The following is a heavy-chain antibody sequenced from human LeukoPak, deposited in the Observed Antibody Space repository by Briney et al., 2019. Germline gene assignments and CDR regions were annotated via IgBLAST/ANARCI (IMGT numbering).Heavy chain of an antibody. J-gene: IGHJ4*02. CDR3: ARGSYSSSWKTFDY. Sequence: SQTLSLTCAISGDSVSTNSAAWNWIRQSPSRGLEWLGRTYYRSKYYFDYAVSVKSRITINPDTSKNQFSLQLSSVTPEDTAVYYCARGSYSSSWKTFDYWGRGTLVTVSS. CDR1: GDSVSTNSAA. CDR2: TYYRSKYYF. D-gene: IGHD6-13*01. V-gene: IGHV6-1*01.